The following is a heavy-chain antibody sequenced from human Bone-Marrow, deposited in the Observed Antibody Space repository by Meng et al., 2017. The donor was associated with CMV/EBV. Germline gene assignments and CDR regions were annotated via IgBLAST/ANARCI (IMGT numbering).Heavy chain of an antibody. CDR2: IYYSGST. Sequence: SETLSLTCTVSGGSISSRSYYWGWIRQPPGKGLEWIGSIYYSGSTYFNPPLKSRVTISVDTSKNQFSLKLSSVTAADTAVYYCARGKVVPAAIGYYYYGMDVWGQGTTVTVSS. J-gene: IGHJ6*02. D-gene: IGHD2-2*02. CDR3: ARGKVVPAAIGYYYYGMDV. CDR1: GGSISSRSYY. V-gene: IGHV4-39*07.